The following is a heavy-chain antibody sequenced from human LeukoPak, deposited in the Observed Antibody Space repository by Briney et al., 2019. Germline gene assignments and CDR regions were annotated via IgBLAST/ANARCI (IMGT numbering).Heavy chain of an antibody. D-gene: IGHD3-22*01. CDR1: GYTFTSYG. V-gene: IGHV1-18*01. Sequence: AASVKVSCKASGYTFTSYGISWVRQAPGQGLEWMGWISAYNGHTNYAQKLQGRVTMTTDTSTSTAYMELRGLRSDDTAVYYCARALYYYDSSGSLGAYWGQGTLVTVSS. CDR2: ISAYNGHT. J-gene: IGHJ4*02. CDR3: ARALYYYDSSGSLGAY.